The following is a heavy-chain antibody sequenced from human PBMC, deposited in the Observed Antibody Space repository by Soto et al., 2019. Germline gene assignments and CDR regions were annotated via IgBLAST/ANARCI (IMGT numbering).Heavy chain of an antibody. J-gene: IGHJ4*02. CDR2: IYYSGST. CDR1: SAPVSSSTYT. CDR3: ARKNYYDSREFHY. D-gene: IGHD3-22*01. Sequence: PSETLSLTCTVSSAPVSSSTYTWGWIRQPPGKGLEWIGSIYYSGSTYYNPSLNSRVTVSVDTSKNQFSLKLSSVTAADTAVYYCARKNYYDSREFHYWGQGTLVTVSS. V-gene: IGHV4-39*07.